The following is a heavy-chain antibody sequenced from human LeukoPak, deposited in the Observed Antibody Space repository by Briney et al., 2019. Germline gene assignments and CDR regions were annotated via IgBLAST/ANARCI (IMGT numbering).Heavy chain of an antibody. V-gene: IGHV3-7*01. CDR3: ARQQQTLVGATYSDY. CDR1: GFTFSSYW. D-gene: IGHD1-26*01. J-gene: IGHJ4*02. Sequence: GGSLRLSCAASGFTFSSYWMSWVRQAPGKGLEWVANIKQDGSEKYYVDSAKGRFTISRDNAKNSLYLQMNSLRAEDTAVYYCARQQQTLVGATYSDYWGQGTLVTVSS. CDR2: IKQDGSEK.